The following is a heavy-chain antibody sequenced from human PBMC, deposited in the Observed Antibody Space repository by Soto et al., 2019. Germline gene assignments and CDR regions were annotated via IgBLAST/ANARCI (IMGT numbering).Heavy chain of an antibody. Sequence: WTWIRQHPEKGLEWIGYISNSGRNYYNPSLKSRLTISLDTSENQFSLKLTSVTAADTAMYYFARARQYYDCEFDPWGQGTLVTVSS. D-gene: IGHD3-22*01. CDR3: ARARQYYDCEFDP. CDR2: ISNSGRN. J-gene: IGHJ5*02. V-gene: IGHV4-31*02.